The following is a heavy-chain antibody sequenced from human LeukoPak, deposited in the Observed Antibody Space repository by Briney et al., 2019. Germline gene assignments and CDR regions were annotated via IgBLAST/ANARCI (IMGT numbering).Heavy chain of an antibody. D-gene: IGHD3-22*01. CDR1: GGSISSYY. Sequence: SETLSLTCTVSGGSISSYYWNWIRQPAGKGLEWIGRIYTSGSTNYNPSPKSRVTMSVDTSKNQFSLNLISVTAADTAVYYCARDLTDYYELDYWGQGTLVTVSS. V-gene: IGHV4-4*07. J-gene: IGHJ4*02. CDR2: IYTSGST. CDR3: ARDLTDYYELDY.